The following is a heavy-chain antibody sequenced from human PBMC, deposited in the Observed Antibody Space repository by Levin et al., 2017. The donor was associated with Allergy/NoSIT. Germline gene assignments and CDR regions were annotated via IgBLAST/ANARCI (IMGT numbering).Heavy chain of an antibody. CDR3: ARDRLGLLWFGEVDY. D-gene: IGHD3-10*01. CDR1: GFTFSSYG. J-gene: IGHJ4*02. CDR2: IWYDGSNK. Sequence: GGSLRLSCAASGFTFSSYGMHWVRQAPGKGLEWVAVIWYDGSNKYYADSVKGRFTISRDNSKNTLYLQMNSLRAEDTAVYYCARDRLGLLWFGEVDYWGQGTLVTVSS. V-gene: IGHV3-33*01.